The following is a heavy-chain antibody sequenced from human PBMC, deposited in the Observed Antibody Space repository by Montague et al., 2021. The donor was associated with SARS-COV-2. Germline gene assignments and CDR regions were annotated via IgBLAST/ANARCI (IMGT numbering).Heavy chain of an antibody. CDR1: GGSFSSRSYY. J-gene: IGHJ6*02. CDR3: ARVRWGEAARGTFYYGMDV. Sequence: SETLSLTCTVSGGSFSSRSYYWSWIRQSAGQGLAFLGLVYITGSTNYNPSLDSRVTTSIDTSKNQFSLKLSSVTAADTAVYYCARVRWGEAARGTFYYGMDVWGQGTTVTVSS. V-gene: IGHV4-61*10. D-gene: IGHD6-13*01. CDR2: VYITGST.